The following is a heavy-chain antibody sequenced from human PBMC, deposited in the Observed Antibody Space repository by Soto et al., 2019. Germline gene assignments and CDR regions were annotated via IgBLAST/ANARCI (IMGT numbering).Heavy chain of an antibody. J-gene: IGHJ6*02. CDR1: GGTFSSYA. CDR2: IIPIFGTA. V-gene: IGHV1-69*13. D-gene: IGHD3-22*01. CDR3: ARIPTYYYDSRGYDYYYYYGMDV. Sequence: SVKVSCKASGGTFSSYAISWVRQAPGQGLEWMGGIIPIFGTANYAQKFQGRVTITADESTSTAYMELSSLRSEDTAVYYCARIPTYYYDSRGYDYYYYYGMDVWGQGTTVTVSS.